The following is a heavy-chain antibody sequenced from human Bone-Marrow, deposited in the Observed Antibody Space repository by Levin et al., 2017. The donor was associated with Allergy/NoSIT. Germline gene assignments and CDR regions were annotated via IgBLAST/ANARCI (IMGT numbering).Heavy chain of an antibody. Sequence: PGESLKISCQASGYTFTTYGISWMRQAPGQGLEWMGWIIIYNGNTNYAQKFQDRVTMTTDTSTSTAYMELRSLRSDDTAVYFCARRVVVPAANYYAMDVWGQGTTVTVSS. J-gene: IGHJ6*02. CDR1: GYTFTTYG. CDR3: ARRVVVPAANYYAMDV. CDR2: IIIYNGNT. D-gene: IGHD2-2*01. V-gene: IGHV1-18*01.